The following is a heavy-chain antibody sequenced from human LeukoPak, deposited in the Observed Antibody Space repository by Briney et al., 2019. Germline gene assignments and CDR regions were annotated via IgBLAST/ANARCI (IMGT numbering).Heavy chain of an antibody. CDR1: GYTFTSYG. CDR2: ISAYNGNT. CDR3: ARSPQAYYDFWSGYHGGYFDY. J-gene: IGHJ4*02. V-gene: IGHV1-18*01. Sequence: ASVKVSCKASGYTFTSYGISWVRQAPGQGLEWMGWISAYNGNTNYAQKFQGRVTMTRNTSISTAYMELSSLRSEDTAVYYCARSPQAYYDFWSGYHGGYFDYWGQGTLVTVSS. D-gene: IGHD3-3*01.